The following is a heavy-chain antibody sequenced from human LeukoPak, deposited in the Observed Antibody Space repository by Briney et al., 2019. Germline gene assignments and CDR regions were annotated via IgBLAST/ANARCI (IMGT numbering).Heavy chain of an antibody. D-gene: IGHD6-6*01. Sequence: SETLSLSCTVSGGSISSSSYYWGWVRQPPGKGLEWIGNVFYSGSTHYNPSLKSRVTISIDSSKNQFSLKLSSVIAADTAVYYCARRGQLLSPPKQAFDSWGQRTLVTVSS. CDR1: GGSISSSSYY. CDR2: VFYSGST. J-gene: IGHJ4*02. V-gene: IGHV4-39*01. CDR3: ARRGQLLSPPKQAFDS.